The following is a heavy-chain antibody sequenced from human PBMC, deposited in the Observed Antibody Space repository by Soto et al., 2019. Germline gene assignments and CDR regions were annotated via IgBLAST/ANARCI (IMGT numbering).Heavy chain of an antibody. CDR1: GAYISSSSSY. CDR3: ARQSRKVRGVIILNWFDP. J-gene: IGHJ5*02. V-gene: IGHV4-39*01. CDR2: IYYSGNT. Sequence: PSETLSLTCTVSGAYISSSSSYWGWIRQPPGKGLEWIGSIYYSGNTYYNPSLKSRVTISVDTSKNQFSLRLSSVTAADTAVFYCARQSRKVRGVIILNWFDPWGQGTLVTVSS. D-gene: IGHD3-10*01.